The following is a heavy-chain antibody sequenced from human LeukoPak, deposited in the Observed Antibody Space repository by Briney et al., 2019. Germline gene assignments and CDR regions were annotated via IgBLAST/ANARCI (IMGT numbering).Heavy chain of an antibody. CDR1: GFTFSSYA. CDR3: AKDDSMWSPDFWSGYQNYFDY. CDR2: ISGSGGST. V-gene: IGHV3-23*01. J-gene: IGHJ4*02. D-gene: IGHD3-3*01. Sequence: GGSLRLSCAASGFTFSSYAMSWVRQAPGKGLEWVSAISGSGGSTYYADSVKGRFTISRDNSKNTLYLQMNSLRAEDTAVYYCAKDDSMWSPDFWSGYQNYFDYWGQGTLVTVSS.